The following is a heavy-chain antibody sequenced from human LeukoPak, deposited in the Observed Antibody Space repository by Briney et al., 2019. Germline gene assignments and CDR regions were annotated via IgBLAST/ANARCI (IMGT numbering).Heavy chain of an antibody. CDR2: INPSGGST. V-gene: IGHV1-46*01. CDR3: ARRAGAYSHPYDY. J-gene: IGHJ4*02. Sequence: ASVKVSCKASGYSFTSHYMHWVRQAPGQGLEWMGIINPSGGSTSYAQKFQGRVTMTRDMSTSTVYMELSSLRSEDTAVYYCARRAGAYSHPYDYWGQGTLVTVSS. CDR1: GYSFTSHY. D-gene: IGHD4/OR15-4a*01.